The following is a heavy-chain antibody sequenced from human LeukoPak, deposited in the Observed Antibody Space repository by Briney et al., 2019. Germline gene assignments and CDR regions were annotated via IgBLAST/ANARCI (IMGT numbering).Heavy chain of an antibody. Sequence: GASVKVSCKASGGTFSSYAISWVRQAPGQGLEWMGRIIPIFGTANYAQKFQGRVTITTDESTSTAYMELSSLRSEDTAVYYCARALTYYYDSSGFDWGQGTLVTVSS. CDR1: GGTFSSYA. D-gene: IGHD3-22*01. CDR3: ARALTYYYDSSGFD. CDR2: IIPIFGTA. J-gene: IGHJ4*02. V-gene: IGHV1-69*05.